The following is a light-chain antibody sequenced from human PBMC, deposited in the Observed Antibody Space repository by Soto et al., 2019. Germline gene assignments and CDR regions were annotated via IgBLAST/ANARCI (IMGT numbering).Light chain of an antibody. V-gene: IGKV1-5*01. CDR1: HSISRS. CDR3: QHYDSYSPVT. CDR2: DAS. Sequence: DIQMTQSPSTLSASVGDRVTIACRASHSISRSLAWYQQQAGKAPKLLISDASNLESGVPSRFSGSGSGTEFTLTISSLQPDDYATYYCQHYDSYSPVTFGGETKVEIK. J-gene: IGKJ4*01.